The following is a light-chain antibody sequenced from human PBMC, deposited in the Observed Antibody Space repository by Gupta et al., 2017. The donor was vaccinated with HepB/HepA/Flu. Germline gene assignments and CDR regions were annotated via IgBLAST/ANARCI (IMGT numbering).Light chain of an antibody. V-gene: IGLV1-44*01. CDR1: TSTIGSNT. CDR2: RTK. J-gene: IGLJ2*01. CDR3: ATWDDSLNGVV. Sequence: SVLTQPPSASGTPGQRVTISCSGSTSTIGSNTVHWYQQLPGTPPQLLIYRTKQRPSAIPDQFSGSKSGTSANLAISGLQAEDEADYDWATWDDSLNGVVFGGGTKLTVL.